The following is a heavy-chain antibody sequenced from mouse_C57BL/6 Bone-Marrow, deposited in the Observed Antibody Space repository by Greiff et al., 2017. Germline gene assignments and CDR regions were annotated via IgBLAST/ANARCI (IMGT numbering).Heavy chain of an antibody. CDR3: ARGGNDRGYYCEF. J-gene: IGHJ2*01. D-gene: IGHD1-1*02. CDR1: GYTFTTYP. V-gene: IGHV1-47*01. CDR2: FHPSNDDT. Sequence: QVQLQQSGAELVKPGASLKMSCKASGYTFTTYPIEWMKQNHGKSLEWIGNFHPSNDDTMYNVKLTGRATSSVAKSSSDVYFVLDRLTSDDSAVYYCARGGNDRGYYCEFWGTGTTLTVSS.